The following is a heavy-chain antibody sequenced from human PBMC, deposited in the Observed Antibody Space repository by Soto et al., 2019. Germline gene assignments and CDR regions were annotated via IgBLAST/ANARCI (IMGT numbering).Heavy chain of an antibody. CDR2: IYYSGRT. V-gene: IGHV4-39*01. D-gene: IGHD3-10*01. Sequence: QLQLQESGPGLVKPSETLSLTCPVSAGSIRSSSYYWGWIRQPPGQGLEWIGSIYYSGRTYYNPSLKSRVTISVDTGKNQCSLRLSSVTAADPAVYYCARHFLHGSWRRGDNWFDPRGQGTLVTVSS. J-gene: IGHJ5*02. CDR3: ARHFLHGSWRRGDNWFDP. CDR1: AGSIRSSSYY.